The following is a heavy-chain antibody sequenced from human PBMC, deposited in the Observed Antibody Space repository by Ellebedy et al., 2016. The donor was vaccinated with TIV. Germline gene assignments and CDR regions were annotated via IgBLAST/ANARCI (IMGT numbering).Heavy chain of an antibody. CDR1: GGSISSYY. D-gene: IGHD6-19*01. Sequence: SETLSLTCTVSGGSISSYYWSWIRQPPGKGLEWIGYVHYTGTTNYNPSLKSRVAISVDSFKNQFSLKLSSVTAADTAVYYCARDSKKGWAFDIWGQGTVVTVSS. V-gene: IGHV4-59*01. CDR2: VHYTGTT. CDR3: ARDSKKGWAFDI. J-gene: IGHJ3*02.